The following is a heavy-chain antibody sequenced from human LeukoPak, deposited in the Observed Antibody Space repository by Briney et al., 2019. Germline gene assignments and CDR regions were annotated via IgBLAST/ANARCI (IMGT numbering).Heavy chain of an antibody. CDR2: IYHSGST. CDR1: GYSISSGYY. V-gene: IGHV4-38-2*01. CDR3: ARLTSSTSSPRYYYYYYYMDV. J-gene: IGHJ6*03. Sequence: SVTLSLTCAVSGYSISSGYYWGWIRQPPGKGLEWIGSIYHSGSTYYNPSLKSRVTISVDTSKNQFSLKLSSVTAADTAVYYCARLTSSTSSPRYYYYYYYMDVWGKGTTVTVSS. D-gene: IGHD2-2*01.